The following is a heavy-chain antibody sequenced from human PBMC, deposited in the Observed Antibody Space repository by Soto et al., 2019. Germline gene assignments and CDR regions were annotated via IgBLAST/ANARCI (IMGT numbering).Heavy chain of an antibody. J-gene: IGHJ4*02. Sequence: QITLKESGPTLVKPTQTLTLTCTFSAFSLSTSGVGVGWIRQPPGKALEWLTFIYWDDDKRYSPSLKSRLTITKHTSKNQVVLTMTNTDPVDTATYYCARLVAAGITYYFDSWGQGTLVTVSS. V-gene: IGHV2-5*02. D-gene: IGHD2-21*01. CDR2: IYWDDDK. CDR1: AFSLSTSGVG. CDR3: ARLVAAGITYYFDS.